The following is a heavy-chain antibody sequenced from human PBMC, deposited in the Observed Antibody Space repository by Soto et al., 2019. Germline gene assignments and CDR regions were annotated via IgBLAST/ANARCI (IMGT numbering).Heavy chain of an antibody. CDR1: GGSISSGGYY. V-gene: IGHV4-31*03. D-gene: IGHD5-12*01. J-gene: IGHJ4*02. CDR2: IYYSGST. CDR3: ARVGSSEIVAPTDYFDY. Sequence: SETLSLTCTVSGGSISSGGYYWTWIRQHPGKGLEWIGYIYYSGSTYYNPSLKSRVTISVDTSKNQFSLKLSSVTAADTAVYYCARVGSSEIVAPTDYFDYWGQGTLVTVSS.